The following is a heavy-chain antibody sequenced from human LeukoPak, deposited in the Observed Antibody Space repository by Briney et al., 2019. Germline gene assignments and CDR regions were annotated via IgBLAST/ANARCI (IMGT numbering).Heavy chain of an antibody. V-gene: IGHV5-51*01. CDR3: ARALVDTAMVTGFDY. CDR1: GYSFTSYW. Sequence: GESLKISCKGSGYSFTSYWIGWVRQMPGKGLEWWGIIYPGDSDTRYSPSFQGQVTISADKSISTAYLQWSSLKASDTAMYYCARALVDTAMVTGFDYWGQGTLVTVSS. CDR2: IYPGDSDT. J-gene: IGHJ4*02. D-gene: IGHD5-18*01.